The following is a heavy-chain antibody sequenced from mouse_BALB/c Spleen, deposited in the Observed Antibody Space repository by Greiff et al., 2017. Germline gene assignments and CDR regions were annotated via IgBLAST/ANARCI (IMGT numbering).Heavy chain of an antibody. V-gene: IGHV7-3*02. CDR2: IRNKANGYTT. CDR1: GFTFTDYY. D-gene: IGHD1-1*01. Sequence: EVKLVESGGGLVQPGGSLRLSCATSGFTFTDYYMSWVRQPPGKALEWLGFIRNKANGYTTEYSASVKGRFTISRDNSQSILYLQMNTLRAEDSATYYCARDDYGSSYGAYWGQGTLVTVSA. CDR3: ARDDYGSSYGAY. J-gene: IGHJ3*01.